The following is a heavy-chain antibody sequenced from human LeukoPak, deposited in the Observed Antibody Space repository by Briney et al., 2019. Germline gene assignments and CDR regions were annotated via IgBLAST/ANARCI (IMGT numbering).Heavy chain of an antibody. V-gene: IGHV4-39*07. J-gene: IGHJ4*02. CDR2: INHSGST. Sequence: KPSETLSLTCTVSGGSISSSSDYWSWIRQPPGKVLERIGEINHSGSTNYNPSLKSRVTISVDTSKNQFSLKLSSVTAADTAVYYCARGDQPFYSYGRTRTSSGFDYWGQGTLVTVSS. CDR3: ARGDQPFYSYGRTRTSSGFDY. D-gene: IGHD5-18*01. CDR1: GGSISSSSDY.